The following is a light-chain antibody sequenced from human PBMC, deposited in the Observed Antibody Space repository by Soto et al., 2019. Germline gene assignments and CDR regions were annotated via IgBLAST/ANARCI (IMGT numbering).Light chain of an antibody. V-gene: IGKV1-27*01. Sequence: DIQMTQSPSSLSASVGDRVTITCRASQGIKNSLAWYQHKPGTAPKLLIYGASTLQSGVPSRFSGSASGTDFNLTISSLQPEDVATYYCQKYDSAPWTFGQGTKVEI. J-gene: IGKJ1*01. CDR3: QKYDSAPWT. CDR2: GAS. CDR1: QGIKNS.